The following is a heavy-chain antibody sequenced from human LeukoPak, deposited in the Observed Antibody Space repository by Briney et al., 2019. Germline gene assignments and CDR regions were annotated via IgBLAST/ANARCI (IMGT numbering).Heavy chain of an antibody. CDR1: GFTFSSYA. Sequence: GGSLRLSCAASGFTFSSYATSWVRQAPGKGLEWVSAISGSGGSTYYADTVKGRFTISRDNSKNTLYLQMNSLRAEDTAVYYCANTGLYDSSGYYNEPAGYYYYMDVWGKGTTVTVSS. D-gene: IGHD3-22*01. J-gene: IGHJ6*03. V-gene: IGHV3-23*01. CDR3: ANTGLYDSSGYYNEPAGYYYYMDV. CDR2: ISGSGGST.